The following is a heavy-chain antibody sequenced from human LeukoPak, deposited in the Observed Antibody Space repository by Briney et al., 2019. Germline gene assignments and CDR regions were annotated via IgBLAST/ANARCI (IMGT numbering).Heavy chain of an antibody. D-gene: IGHD1-1*01. CDR2: FKTKYNQV. J-gene: IGHJ4*02. Sequence: GGSLRLSCVASGFTFSDYAMNWVRQAPGKGLEWVSTFKTKYNQVYYAESVRGRFTISTDNSNNTVYLQMNSLRAEDTAVYYCAKDLRPDGINDFDHWGQGTLVTVSS. CDR1: GFTFSDYA. V-gene: IGHV3-23*05. CDR3: AKDLRPDGINDFDH.